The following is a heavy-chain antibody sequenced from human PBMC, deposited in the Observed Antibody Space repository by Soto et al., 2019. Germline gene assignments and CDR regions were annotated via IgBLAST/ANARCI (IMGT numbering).Heavy chain of an antibody. Sequence: EVQLLESGGGLVQPGGSLRLSCAASGFTFSSYVMSWVRQAPGKGLEWVSAISGSGGSTYYADSVKGRFTISRDNSKNTLYLQMNSLRAEDTAVYYCAKDLHCTNGVCPPRQKYYYYYYMDVWGKGTTVTVSS. D-gene: IGHD2-8*01. CDR3: AKDLHCTNGVCPPRQKYYYYYYMDV. CDR1: GFTFSSYV. V-gene: IGHV3-23*01. J-gene: IGHJ6*03. CDR2: ISGSGGST.